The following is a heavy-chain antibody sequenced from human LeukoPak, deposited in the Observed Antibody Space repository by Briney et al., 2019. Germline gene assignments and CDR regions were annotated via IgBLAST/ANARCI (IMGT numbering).Heavy chain of an antibody. CDR1: GFTFSSYA. Sequence: PGGSLRLSCAASGFTFSSYAMHWVRQAPGKGLEWVAVISYDGSNKYYADSVKGRFTISKDNSKNTLYLQMNSLRAEDTAVYYCARVLKSARHSSTYYYYGMDVWGQGTTVTVSS. V-gene: IGHV3-30-3*01. D-gene: IGHD2-15*01. CDR3: ARVLKSARHSSTYYYYGMDV. CDR2: ISYDGSNK. J-gene: IGHJ6*02.